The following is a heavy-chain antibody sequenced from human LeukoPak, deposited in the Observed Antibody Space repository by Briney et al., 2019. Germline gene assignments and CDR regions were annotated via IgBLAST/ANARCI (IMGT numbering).Heavy chain of an antibody. Sequence: PSETLSLTCTVSGGSISSSSYYWGWIRQPPGKGLEWIGSIYYSGSTYYNPSLKSRVTISVDTSKNQFSLKLSSVTAADTAVYYCARVSPEDSGSYYNMDYYYMDVWGKGTTVTVSS. CDR1: GGSISSSSYY. CDR3: ARVSPEDSGSYYNMDYYYMDV. V-gene: IGHV4-39*07. J-gene: IGHJ6*03. D-gene: IGHD3-10*01. CDR2: IYYSGST.